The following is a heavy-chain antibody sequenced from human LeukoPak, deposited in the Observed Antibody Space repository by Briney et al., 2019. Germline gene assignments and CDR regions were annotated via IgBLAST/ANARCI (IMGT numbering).Heavy chain of an antibody. CDR2: IYYGGST. J-gene: IGHJ6*02. D-gene: IGHD2-15*01. CDR1: GDSMTSSNHY. V-gene: IGHV4-39*01. CDR3: ARRSHCTGDSCYPV. Sequence: PSETLSLTCTVSGDSMTSSNHYWVWIRQPPGKGLDWIGSIYYGGSTYYNPSLKSRVTISQDTSKNQFSLKVNTVTAADTPVYHCARRSHCTGDSCYPVWGQGTTVTVSS.